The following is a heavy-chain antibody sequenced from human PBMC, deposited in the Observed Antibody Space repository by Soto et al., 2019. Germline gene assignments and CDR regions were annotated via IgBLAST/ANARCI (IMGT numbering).Heavy chain of an antibody. D-gene: IGHD1-26*01. V-gene: IGHV3-30-3*01. CDR2: ISYEGSNV. Sequence: GGSLRLSCAASGFTFSSYAMHWVRQAPGKGLEWVAVISYEGSNVYYSDSVKGRATISRDNFQNILYLQMKSLRAEDSALYYCARDEEWEVVYYYYHGMDVWGQWATVTAP. J-gene: IGHJ6*02. CDR3: ARDEEWEVVYYYYHGMDV. CDR1: GFTFSSYA.